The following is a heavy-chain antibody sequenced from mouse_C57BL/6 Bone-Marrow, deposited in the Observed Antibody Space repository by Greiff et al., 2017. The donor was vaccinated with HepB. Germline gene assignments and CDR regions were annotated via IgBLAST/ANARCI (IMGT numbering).Heavy chain of an antibody. Sequence: EVKLVESGPGLVKPSQSLSLTCSVTGYSITSGYYWNWIRQFPGNKLEWMGYISYDGSNNYNPSLKNRISITRDTSKNQFFLKLNSVTTEDTATYYCARDGGSSSAWFAYWGQGTLVTVSA. CDR1: GYSITSGYY. CDR3: ARDGGSSSAWFAY. V-gene: IGHV3-6*01. J-gene: IGHJ3*01. CDR2: ISYDGSN. D-gene: IGHD1-1*01.